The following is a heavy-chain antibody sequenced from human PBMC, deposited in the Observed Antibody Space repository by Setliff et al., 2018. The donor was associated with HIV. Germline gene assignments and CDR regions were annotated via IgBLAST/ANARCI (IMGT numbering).Heavy chain of an antibody. D-gene: IGHD6-19*01. J-gene: IGHJ6*03. Sequence: ASVKVSCKASGYIFTGYYIHWVRQAPGQGLEWMGRINPNNGDTNSARKFQGRVTMTRDTSISTAYMELSRLRSDDTAVYYCARDRWVWGGSDSGYYYYFMDVWGKGTTVTVSS. CDR3: ARDRWVWGGSDSGYYYYFMDV. V-gene: IGHV1-2*06. CDR2: INPNNGDT. CDR1: GYIFTGYY.